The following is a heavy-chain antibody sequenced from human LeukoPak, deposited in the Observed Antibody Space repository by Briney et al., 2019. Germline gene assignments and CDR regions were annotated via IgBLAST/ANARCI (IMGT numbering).Heavy chain of an antibody. V-gene: IGHV1-46*01. CDR1: GYSFTSYY. Sequence: ASVSLSCKASGYSFTSYYMHWVRQPPGHGLEWMGIINPSGGSTTHAQKFQGRVTMTRDTATSTVYMALSSLRSEDTAVYYCAASYTVYDYYYYYMDIWGKGTTVTISS. CDR2: INPSGGST. CDR3: AASYTVYDYYYYYMDI. J-gene: IGHJ6*03. D-gene: IGHD1-26*01.